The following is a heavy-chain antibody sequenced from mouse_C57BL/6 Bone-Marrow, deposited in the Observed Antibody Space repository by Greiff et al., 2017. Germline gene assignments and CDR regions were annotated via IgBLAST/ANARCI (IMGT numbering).Heavy chain of an antibody. CDR2: IYPTSGRT. D-gene: IGHD4-1*01. CDR3: ARSGPLGRSFDY. J-gene: IGHJ2*01. V-gene: IGHV1-55*01. CDR1: GYTFTSYW. Sequence: VQLQQSGAELVKPGASVKMSCKASGYTFTSYWITWVKQRPGQGLEWIGDIYPTSGRTNYNEKFKGKAILTVDTSSNTAYMQLSSLTSEDSAVFCGARSGPLGRSFDYWGQGTTLTVSS.